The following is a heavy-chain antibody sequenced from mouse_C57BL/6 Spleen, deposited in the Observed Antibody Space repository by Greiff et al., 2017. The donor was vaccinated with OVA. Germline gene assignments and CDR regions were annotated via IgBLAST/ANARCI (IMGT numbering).Heavy chain of an antibody. CDR2: INYDGSST. Sequence: EVHLVESEGGLVQPGSSMKLSCTASGFTFSDYYMAWVRQVPEKGLEWVANINYDGSSTYYLDSLKSRFIISRDNAKNILYLQMSSLKSEDTATYYCARDEGLGYFDYWGQGTTLTVSS. CDR1: GFTFSDYY. J-gene: IGHJ2*01. CDR3: ARDEGLGYFDY. D-gene: IGHD4-1*01. V-gene: IGHV5-16*01.